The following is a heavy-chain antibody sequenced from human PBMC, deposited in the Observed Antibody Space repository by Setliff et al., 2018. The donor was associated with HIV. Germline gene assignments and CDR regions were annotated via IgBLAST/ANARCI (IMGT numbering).Heavy chain of an antibody. D-gene: IGHD4-17*01. J-gene: IGHJ3*02. CDR1: GDSISSISYY. CDR3: SRSPKGRYGDYVYAFDI. CDR2: ISYSGNT. V-gene: IGHV4-39*01. Sequence: SETLSLTCTVSGDSISSISYYWAWIRQTPGKGLEWIGSISYSGNTYYNPSLKSRVTISVDTSKNQFSLKLSSVTAADTAIYYCSRSPKGRYGDYVYAFDIWGQGTMVTVSS.